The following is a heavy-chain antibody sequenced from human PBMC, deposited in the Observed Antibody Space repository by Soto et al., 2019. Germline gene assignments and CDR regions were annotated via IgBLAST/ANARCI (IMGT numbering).Heavy chain of an antibody. CDR1: GYSFTSYW. D-gene: IGHD2-2*02. J-gene: IGHJ6*02. V-gene: IGHV5-10-1*01. CDR2: IDPSDSYT. CDR3: ARLGHCSSTSCYRGDYYYYGMDV. Sequence: PGESLKISCKGSGYSFTSYWISWGRQMPGKGLEWMGRIDPSDSYTNYSPSFQGHVTISADKSISTAYLQWSSLEASDTAMYYCARLGHCSSTSCYRGDYYYYGMDVWGQGTTVTVSS.